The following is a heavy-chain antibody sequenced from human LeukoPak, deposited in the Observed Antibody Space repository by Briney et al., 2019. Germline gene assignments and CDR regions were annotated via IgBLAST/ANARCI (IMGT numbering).Heavy chain of an antibody. CDR2: IYYSGST. J-gene: IGHJ5*02. Sequence: SETLSLTCTVSGGSISSSSYYWGWIRQPPGKGLEWIGSIYYSGSTYYNPSLKSRVTISVDTSKNQFSLKLSSVTAADTAVYYCARDRMSAVAVWDWFDPWGQGTLVTVSS. D-gene: IGHD6-19*01. CDR1: GGSISSSSYY. V-gene: IGHV4-39*07. CDR3: ARDRMSAVAVWDWFDP.